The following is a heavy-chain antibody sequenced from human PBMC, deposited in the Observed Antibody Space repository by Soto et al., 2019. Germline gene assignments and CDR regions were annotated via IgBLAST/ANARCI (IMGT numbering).Heavy chain of an antibody. V-gene: IGHV3-23*01. Sequence: GGSLRLSCAASGFTFSNYAMNWVRQAPGKGLEWVSSIVTSGSSTYYADSVKGRFTISRDNSKNTLYLQMNSLRAEDTAVYYCARDLPPFCSNGICFADYWGQGTLVPVSS. CDR3: ARDLPPFCSNGICFADY. CDR1: GFTFSNYA. J-gene: IGHJ4*02. CDR2: IVTSGSST. D-gene: IGHD2-8*01.